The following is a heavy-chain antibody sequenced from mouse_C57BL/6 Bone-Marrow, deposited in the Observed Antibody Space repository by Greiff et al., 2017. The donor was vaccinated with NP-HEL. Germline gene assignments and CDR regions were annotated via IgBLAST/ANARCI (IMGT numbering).Heavy chain of an antibody. CDR2: ISYSGST. V-gene: IGHV3-1*01. CDR1: GYSITSGYD. Sequence: EVMLVESGPGMVKPSQSLSLTCTVTGYSITSGYDWHWIRHFPGNKLEWMGYISYSGSTNYNPSLKSRIPITHDTSKNHFFLKLNSVTTEDTATYYCARDGGIYYDYHYWYFDVWGTGTTVTVSS. CDR3: ARDGGIYYDYHYWYFDV. D-gene: IGHD2-4*01. J-gene: IGHJ1*03.